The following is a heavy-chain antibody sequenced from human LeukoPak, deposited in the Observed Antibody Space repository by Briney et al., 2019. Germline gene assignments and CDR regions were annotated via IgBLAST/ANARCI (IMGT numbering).Heavy chain of an antibody. CDR2: IYYSGST. V-gene: IGHV4-39*01. CDR1: GGSISSSSYY. D-gene: IGHD1-7*01. Sequence: PSETLSLTCTVSGGSISSSSYYWGWLRQPPGKRLEWIGSIYYSGSTYYNPSLKSRVTISVDTSKNQFSLKLSSVTAADTAVYYCARRAITGTTDAFDIWGQGTMVTVSS. CDR3: ARRAITGTTDAFDI. J-gene: IGHJ3*02.